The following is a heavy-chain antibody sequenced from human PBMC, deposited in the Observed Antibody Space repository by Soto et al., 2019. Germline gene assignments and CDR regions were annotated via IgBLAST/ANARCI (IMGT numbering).Heavy chain of an antibody. Sequence: EVQLLESGGGFVQPGGSLRLSCAASAFTFSSYAMTWVRQAPGKGLEWVASISGEGYKIYYADSVRGRFTISRDNSNNTLYLEMNSLRAEDTAVYYCAKDGTYSSSWPYYFDYWGQGALVTVSS. D-gene: IGHD6-13*01. CDR3: AKDGTYSSSWPYYFDY. CDR1: AFTFSSYA. J-gene: IGHJ4*02. CDR2: ISGEGYKI. V-gene: IGHV3-23*01.